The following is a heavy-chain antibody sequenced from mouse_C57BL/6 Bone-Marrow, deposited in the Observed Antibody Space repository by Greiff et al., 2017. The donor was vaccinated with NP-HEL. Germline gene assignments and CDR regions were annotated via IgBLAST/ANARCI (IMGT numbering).Heavy chain of an antibody. Sequence: VMLQQSGAELVKPGASVKISCKASGYAFSSYWMNWVKQRPGKGLEWIGQIYPGDGDTNYNGKFKGKATLTADKSSSTAYMQLSSLTSEDSAVYFCARHYGSSYWYFDVWGTGTTVTVSS. J-gene: IGHJ1*03. V-gene: IGHV1-80*01. D-gene: IGHD1-1*01. CDR2: IYPGDGDT. CDR3: ARHYGSSYWYFDV. CDR1: GYAFSSYW.